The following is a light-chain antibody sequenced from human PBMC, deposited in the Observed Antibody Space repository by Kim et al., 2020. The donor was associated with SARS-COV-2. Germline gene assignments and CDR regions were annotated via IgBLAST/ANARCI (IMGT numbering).Light chain of an antibody. CDR1: QSVISHY. CDR2: GAS. Sequence: LYPGERATLSCRASQSVISHYLAWYQQKPGQTPRLLIYGASSRATGIPDRFSGSGSGTDFTLTISRVEPEDFAVYYCQQYGSSPRFGGGTKVDIK. J-gene: IGKJ4*01. CDR3: QQYGSSPR. V-gene: IGKV3-20*01.